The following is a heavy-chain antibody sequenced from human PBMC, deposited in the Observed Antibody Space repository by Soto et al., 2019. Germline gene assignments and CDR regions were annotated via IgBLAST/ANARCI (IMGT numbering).Heavy chain of an antibody. J-gene: IGHJ4*02. CDR2: ISPISGAT. V-gene: IGHV1-2*02. Sequence: ASVKVSGKTFGYSFTNHFLNWVRQAPGEGLEWMGWISPISGATSYAQRFQGRVTMTRDTSNSTIYMEMTSLKSDDTAVYYCTRGASWYDYWGQGTPVTVSS. CDR1: GYSFTNHF. D-gene: IGHD6-13*01. CDR3: TRGASWYDY.